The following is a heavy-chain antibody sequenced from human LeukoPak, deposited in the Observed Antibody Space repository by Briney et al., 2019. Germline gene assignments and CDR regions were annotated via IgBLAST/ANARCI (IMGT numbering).Heavy chain of an antibody. V-gene: IGHV3-23*01. D-gene: IGHD2-15*01. J-gene: IGHJ4*02. Sequence: GGSLRLSCAASGFTFTSYAMSWVRQAAGKGVEWVSAISGSGRESNYADSVKGLFTISKDNSKNTHYLQMSSLRAEDTALYYCAKKRETAPTSFYNWGQGTLVTVSS. CDR2: ISGSGRES. CDR3: AKKRETAPTSFYN. CDR1: GFTFTSYA.